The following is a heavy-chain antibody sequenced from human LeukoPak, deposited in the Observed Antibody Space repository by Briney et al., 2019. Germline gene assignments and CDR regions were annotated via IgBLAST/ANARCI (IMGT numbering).Heavy chain of an antibody. CDR2: ISYDGNNK. CDR3: ARSRRRELLGTYFDY. CDR1: GFTFSSYA. J-gene: IGHJ4*02. D-gene: IGHD1-26*01. Sequence: GGSLRLSCAASGFTFSSYAMHWVRQAPGKGLEWVAVISYDGNNKYYADSVEGRFTISRDNSNNTLYLQMNSLRAEDTAVYYCARSRRRELLGTYFDYWGQGTLVTVSS. V-gene: IGHV3-30*04.